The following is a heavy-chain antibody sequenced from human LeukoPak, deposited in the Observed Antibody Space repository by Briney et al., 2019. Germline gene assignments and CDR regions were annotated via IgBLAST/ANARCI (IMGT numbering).Heavy chain of an antibody. D-gene: IGHD6-19*01. CDR1: GGSISSGDFY. Sequence: SETLSLTCTVSGGSISSGDFYWSWIRQPPGKGLEWIGYIYYSGSTYYNPSLKSRVTISVDTSKNQFSLKLSSVTAADTAVYYCARVVAGRCDYWGQGTLVTVSS. CDR3: ARVVAGRCDY. CDR2: IYYSGST. V-gene: IGHV4-30-4*08. J-gene: IGHJ4*02.